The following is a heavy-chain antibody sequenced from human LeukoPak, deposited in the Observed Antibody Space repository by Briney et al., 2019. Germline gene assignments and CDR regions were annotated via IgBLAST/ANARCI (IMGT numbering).Heavy chain of an antibody. V-gene: IGHV1-2*02. CDR3: ARVQSGVAGVRYFDY. Sequence: ASVKVSCKASGYTFTGYYMHWVRQAPGQGLEWMGWINPNSGGTNYAQKFQGRVTMTRDTSISTAYMELSRLRSDDTAVYYCARVQSGVAGVRYFDYWGQGTLVTVSS. J-gene: IGHJ4*02. CDR2: INPNSGGT. D-gene: IGHD6-19*01. CDR1: GYTFTGYY.